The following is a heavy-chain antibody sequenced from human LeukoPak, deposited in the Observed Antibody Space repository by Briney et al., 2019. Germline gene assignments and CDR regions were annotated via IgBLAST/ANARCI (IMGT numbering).Heavy chain of an antibody. J-gene: IGHJ4*02. Sequence: SETLSLTCAVSGASITIPDYYWGWIRLPPGKGLEWIGTISHTGTTYYNPSLQSRVSISVDKSRNQFSLKLSSVTAADTAVYYWANREHQVQRPPADYWGQGTQVTVSS. CDR3: ANREHQVQRPPADY. CDR1: GASITIPDYY. CDR2: ISHTGTT. D-gene: IGHD1-26*01. V-gene: IGHV4-39*01.